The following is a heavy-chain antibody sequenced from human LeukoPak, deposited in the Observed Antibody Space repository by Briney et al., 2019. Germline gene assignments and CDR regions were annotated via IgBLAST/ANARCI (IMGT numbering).Heavy chain of an antibody. V-gene: IGHV3-7*01. CDR1: GFTFRNDW. CDR3: ARDTSPSSRSSYSDALDM. D-gene: IGHD6-13*01. J-gene: IGHJ3*02. CDR2: INQDGTKK. Sequence: PGGSLTLPCATSGFTFRNDWVTWVRQAQGKGLEWVANINQDGTKKNYVDSVKGRFTISRDNTKNSLFLQMNSLRAEDTAIYYCARDTSPSSRSSYSDALDMWGQGTMGTVSS.